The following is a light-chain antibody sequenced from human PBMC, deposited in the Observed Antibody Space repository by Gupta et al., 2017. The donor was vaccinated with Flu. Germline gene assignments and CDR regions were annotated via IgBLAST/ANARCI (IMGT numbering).Light chain of an antibody. Sequence: GDRVTITCRASQSISYYLNLYQQKPGKAPKLLIYAASSLQSGVPSRFSGSGSVTDFTLTISSLQPEDFATYYCQQSYSTSWTFGQGTKVEIK. CDR3: QQSYSTSWT. V-gene: IGKV1-39*01. CDR1: QSISYY. CDR2: AAS. J-gene: IGKJ1*01.